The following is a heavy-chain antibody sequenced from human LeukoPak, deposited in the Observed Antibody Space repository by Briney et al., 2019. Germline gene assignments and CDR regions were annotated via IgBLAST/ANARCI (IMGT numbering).Heavy chain of an antibody. Sequence: SETLSLTCTVSGGSISGYYWSWIRQPPGKGLEWIGYIYYSGSTNYNPSLKSRVTISVDTSKNQFSLKLSSVTAADTAVYYCARRDYDYGMDVWGQGTTVTVS. J-gene: IGHJ6*02. CDR2: IYYSGST. CDR3: ARRDYDYGMDV. V-gene: IGHV4-59*08. CDR1: GGSISGYY.